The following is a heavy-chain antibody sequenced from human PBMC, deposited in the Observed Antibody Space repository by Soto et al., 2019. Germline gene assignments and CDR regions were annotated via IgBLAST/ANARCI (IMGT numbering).Heavy chain of an antibody. Sequence: QAQLVQSGAEMKEPGSSVKVSCKTSGGTFSSSAISWLRQAPGQGLEWMGGIIPLFRTPDYAEKFQGRVTIAADESTSTDYMELSSLRSEDTAVYYCARDNDRLQLGGNYYYILDVWGQGTTITVSS. CDR2: IIPLFRTP. CDR1: GGTFSSSA. D-gene: IGHD4-4*01. V-gene: IGHV1-69*12. J-gene: IGHJ6*02. CDR3: ARDNDRLQLGGNYYYILDV.